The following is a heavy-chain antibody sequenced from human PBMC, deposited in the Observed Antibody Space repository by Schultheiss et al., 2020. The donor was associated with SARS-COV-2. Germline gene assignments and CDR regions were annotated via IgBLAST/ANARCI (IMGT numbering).Heavy chain of an antibody. Sequence: SVKVSCKASGGTFSSYAISWVRQAPGQGLEWMGGIIPIFGTANYAQKFQGRVTITADKSTSTAYMELSSLRSEDTAVYYCATFIWSYNYFDYWGQGTLVTVSS. CDR3: ATFIWSYNYFDY. J-gene: IGHJ4*02. CDR2: IIPIFGTA. CDR1: GGTFSSYA. V-gene: IGHV1-69*06. D-gene: IGHD3-10*01.